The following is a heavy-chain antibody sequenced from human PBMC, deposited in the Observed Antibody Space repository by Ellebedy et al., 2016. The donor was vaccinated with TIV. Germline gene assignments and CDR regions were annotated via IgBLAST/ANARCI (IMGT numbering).Heavy chain of an antibody. CDR2: VNHIGTT. D-gene: IGHD6-13*01. CDR1: GGSFSGHF. V-gene: IGHV4-34*01. CDR3: ARRISVLEATGIDY. Sequence: SETLSLTXAVYGGSFSGHFWSWIRQSPGKGLEWIGEVNHIGTTNHNPSLKSRVTISADTSKNQFSLRLGSVTAADTAVYYCARRISVLEATGIDYWGQGTLVTVSS. J-gene: IGHJ4*02.